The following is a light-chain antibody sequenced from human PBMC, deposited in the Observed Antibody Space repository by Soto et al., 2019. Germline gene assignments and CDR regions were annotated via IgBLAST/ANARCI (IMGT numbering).Light chain of an antibody. Sequence: QTVVTQPPSVSGAPGQRITVSCIGSSSNIGAGYPVQWYQQIPGTAPKLLIYGNTNRPSGVPDRFSGSNSGTSASLAITGLQAEDDADYYCQSFDSSLSGWVFGGGTKLTVL. J-gene: IGLJ3*02. CDR3: QSFDSSLSGWV. CDR1: SSNIGAGYP. CDR2: GNT. V-gene: IGLV1-40*01.